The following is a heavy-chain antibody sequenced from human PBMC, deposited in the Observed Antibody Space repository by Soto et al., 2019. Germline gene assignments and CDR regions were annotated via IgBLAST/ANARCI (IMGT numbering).Heavy chain of an antibody. J-gene: IGHJ4*02. CDR3: ARWITGTTHAFDY. D-gene: IGHD1-7*01. V-gene: IGHV4-34*01. CDR1: GGSLSGYY. CDR2: INHSGST. Sequence: QVQLQQWGAGLLKPSETLSLTCAVYGGSLSGYYWSWIRQPPRKGLEWIGEINHSGSTNYNPSLKSRVTISVDTSKNQFSLKLSSVTAADTAVYYCARWITGTTHAFDYWGQGTLVTVSS.